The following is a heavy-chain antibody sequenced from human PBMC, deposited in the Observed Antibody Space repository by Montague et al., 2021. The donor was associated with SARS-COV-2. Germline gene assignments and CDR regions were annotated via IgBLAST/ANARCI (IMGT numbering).Heavy chain of an antibody. CDR3: AREAFGGVIDH. CDR2: IYYGGST. Sequence: SETLSLTCTVSGDSITSSFWTWVRQPPGKGLEWIGYIYYGGSTNPTPSLKSRVTISVDVSKNQFSLKLSSVTAADTAVYYCAREAFGGVIDHWGQGTLVAVSS. CDR1: GDSITSSF. V-gene: IGHV4-59*01. D-gene: IGHD3-16*01. J-gene: IGHJ4*02.